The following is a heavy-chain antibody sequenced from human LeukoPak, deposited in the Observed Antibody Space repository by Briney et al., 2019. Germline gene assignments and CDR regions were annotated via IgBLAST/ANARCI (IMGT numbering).Heavy chain of an antibody. CDR1: GYRITNYA. CDR2: INTKTGNP. J-gene: IGHJ4*02. Sequence: ASVKVSCKASGYRITNYAMNWVRQAPGQGFEWVGWINTKTGNPTYAQGFTGRFVFSLDTSVNTAFLQISSLKAEDTAMYYCARVAWDIGVVPSAMYPDYWGQGTRVTVSS. D-gene: IGHD2-2*01. V-gene: IGHV7-4-1*02. CDR3: ARVAWDIGVVPSAMYPDY.